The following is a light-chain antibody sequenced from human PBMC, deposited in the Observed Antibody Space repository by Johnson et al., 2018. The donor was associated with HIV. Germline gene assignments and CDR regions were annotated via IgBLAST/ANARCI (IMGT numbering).Light chain of an antibody. CDR1: SSNIGNNY. V-gene: IGLV1-51*02. CDR3: GTWDSSLSAYV. Sequence: QSVLTQPPSVSAAPGQKVTISCSGSSSNIGNNYVSWYQQLPGTAPKLLIHENNKRPSGIPDRFSGSKSGTSATLGITALQPGDEADYYCGTWDSSLSAYVFGTGTKVTVL. CDR2: ENN. J-gene: IGLJ1*01.